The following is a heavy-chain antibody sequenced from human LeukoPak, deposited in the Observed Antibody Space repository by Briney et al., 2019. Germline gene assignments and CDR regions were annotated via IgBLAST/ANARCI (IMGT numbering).Heavy chain of an antibody. V-gene: IGHV1-69*13. J-gene: IGHJ4*02. Sequence: GASVKVSCKASGGTFSSYAISWVRQAPGQGLEWMGGIIPIFGTANYAQRFQGRVTITADESTSTAYMELSSLRSEDTAVYYCARLGVRGVNDYWGQGTLVTVSS. CDR3: ARLGVRGVNDY. CDR2: IIPIFGTA. CDR1: GGTFSSYA. D-gene: IGHD3-10*01.